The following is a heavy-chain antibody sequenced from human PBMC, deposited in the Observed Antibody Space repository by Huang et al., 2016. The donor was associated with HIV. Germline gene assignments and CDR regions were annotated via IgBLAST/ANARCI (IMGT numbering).Heavy chain of an antibody. V-gene: IGHV3-30*10. CDR2: ISYDGSNK. CDR1: GFTFSNYA. J-gene: IGHJ6*03. CDR3: GRRAVAGIYYYYYMDV. Sequence: QVQLVESGGGVVQPGRSLRLSCVASGFTFSNYAMHWVRQAPGKGCEWVAVISYDGSNKYYTDSVKGRFTISRDNSKNALYLQMNSLRAEDTAVYYCGRRAVAGIYYYYYMDVWGKGTTVTVSS. D-gene: IGHD6-19*01.